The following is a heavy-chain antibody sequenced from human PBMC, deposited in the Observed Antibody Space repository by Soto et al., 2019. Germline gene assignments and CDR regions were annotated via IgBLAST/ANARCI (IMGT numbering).Heavy chain of an antibody. CDR3: ATFYGDYVSY. D-gene: IGHD4-17*01. CDR1: GGSISSSSYY. CDR2: IYYSGST. J-gene: IGHJ4*02. V-gene: IGHV4-39*01. Sequence: QLQLQESGPGLVKPSETLSLTCTVSGGSISSSSYYWGWIRQPPGKGLEWIGRIYYSGSTFYNPSLKSRVTISVDTSKNQFSLKLSSVTAADTAVYYCATFYGDYVSYWGQGTLVTVSS.